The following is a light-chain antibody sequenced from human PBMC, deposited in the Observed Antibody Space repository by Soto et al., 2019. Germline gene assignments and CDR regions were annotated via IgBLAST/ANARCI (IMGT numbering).Light chain of an antibody. CDR2: DAS. CDR1: QALINY. V-gene: IGKV1-33*01. Sequence: IQLTQSPSVLSASVGDTVTITCRSSQALINYLAWYQQKPGKAPKLLIYDASNLETGVPSRFSGSGSGTDFTFTISSLQPEDIATYYCQQYDNLPEGEAFGQGTRLEIK. CDR3: QQYDNLPEGEA. J-gene: IGKJ5*01.